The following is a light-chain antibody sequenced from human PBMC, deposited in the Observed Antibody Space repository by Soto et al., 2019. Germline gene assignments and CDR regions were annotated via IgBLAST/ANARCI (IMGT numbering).Light chain of an antibody. CDR3: QQRSNWAT. J-gene: IGKJ3*01. CDR2: DAS. CDR1: QSVGTY. V-gene: IGKV3-11*01. Sequence: ENVLTQSPGTLSLSPGGRATLSCRASQSVGTYLAWYQQKPGQAPRLLIFDASNRATGIPARFSGSGSVTDFTLTISSLEPEDFAVYYCQQRSNWATFGPGTKVDIK.